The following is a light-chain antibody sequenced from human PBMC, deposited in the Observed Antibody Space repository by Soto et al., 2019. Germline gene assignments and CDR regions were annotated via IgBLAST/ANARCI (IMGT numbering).Light chain of an antibody. CDR2: SAP. CDR1: QSMSSY. Sequence: DIQMTQSPSSLSASVGDRVTITCRASQSMSSYLNGYQQKPGKARKLLIYSAPSLQSGVPSRFRGSGSGTDFTHNISSLQPEYFATYYCQQIYSTPPTFGHGTKVEIK. CDR3: QQIYSTPPT. V-gene: IGKV1-39*01. J-gene: IGKJ1*01.